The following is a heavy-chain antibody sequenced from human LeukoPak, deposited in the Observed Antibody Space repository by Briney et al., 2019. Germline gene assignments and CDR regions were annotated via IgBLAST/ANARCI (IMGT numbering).Heavy chain of an antibody. D-gene: IGHD6-19*01. V-gene: IGHV4-59*01. CDR1: GGSISTYY. J-gene: IGHJ3*02. CDR2: IYNSGST. Sequence: SETLSLTCSVSGGSISTYYWIWIRQTPGKGLEQIGYIYNSGSTNYNPSLEGRVTMSIDTSKSQFSLKLSSVTAADTAVYYCARAERSAGIHTAADAFDIWGQGTMVTVSS. CDR3: ARAERSAGIHTAADAFDI.